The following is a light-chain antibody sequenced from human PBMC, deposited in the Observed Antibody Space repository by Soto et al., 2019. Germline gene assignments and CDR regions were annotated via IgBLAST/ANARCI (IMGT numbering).Light chain of an antibody. Sequence: DIQMTQSPSTLSASVGDRLTITCRASQSISSWLAWYQQKPGKAPKLLIYKASSLESGVPSRFSGSESGTEFTLTISSLQPDDFATYYCQHYNSYSEAFGQGTKVDIK. V-gene: IGKV1-5*03. CDR3: QHYNSYSEA. CDR2: KAS. J-gene: IGKJ1*01. CDR1: QSISSW.